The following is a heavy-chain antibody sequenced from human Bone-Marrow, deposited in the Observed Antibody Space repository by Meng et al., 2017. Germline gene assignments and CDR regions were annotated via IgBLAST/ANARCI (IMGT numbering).Heavy chain of an antibody. J-gene: IGHJ1*01. D-gene: IGHD1-1*01. Sequence: QVQLQQWGAGLLKPSETLSLTSSVYGGSFSGYYWSWIRQPPGKGLEWIGEINHSGSTNYNPSLKSRVTISVDTSKDQFSLKLSSVTAADTAVYYCARGTRPLLFQHWGQGTLVTVSS. CDR2: INHSGST. V-gene: IGHV4-34*01. CDR1: GGSFSGYY. CDR3: ARGTRPLLFQH.